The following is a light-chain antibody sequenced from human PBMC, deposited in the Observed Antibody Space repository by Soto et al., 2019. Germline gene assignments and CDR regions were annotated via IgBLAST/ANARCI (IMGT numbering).Light chain of an antibody. Sequence: QSALTQPASVSGSPGQAITITCTGSASNIGGYNLVSWYQHHAGKAPKVIIYEGVKRPSGVSNRFYGFKSGTTASLTISGLQAEDEADYYCCSYVGATTYVFGSGTKLNVL. J-gene: IGLJ1*01. V-gene: IGLV2-23*01. CDR1: ASNIGGYNL. CDR3: CSYVGATTYV. CDR2: EGV.